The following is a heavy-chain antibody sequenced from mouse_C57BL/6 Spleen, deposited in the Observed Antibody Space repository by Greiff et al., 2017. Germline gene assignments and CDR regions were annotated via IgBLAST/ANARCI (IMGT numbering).Heavy chain of an antibody. CDR1: GFTFSSYA. V-gene: IGHV5-9-1*02. CDR3: TRDFYGNFGDYYAMDY. D-gene: IGHD2-1*01. Sequence: EVKLMESGEGLVKPGGSLKLSCAASGFTFSSYAMSWVRQTPEKRLEWVAYISSGGDYIYYADTVKGRFTISRDNARNTLYLQMSSLKSEDTAMYYCTRDFYGNFGDYYAMDYWGQGTSVTVSS. CDR2: ISSGGDYI. J-gene: IGHJ4*01.